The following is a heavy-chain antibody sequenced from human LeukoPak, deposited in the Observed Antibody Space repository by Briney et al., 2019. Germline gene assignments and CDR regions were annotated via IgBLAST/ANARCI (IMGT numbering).Heavy chain of an antibody. V-gene: IGHV3-11*01. CDR3: ARPEFQLATHFGY. J-gene: IGHJ4*02. D-gene: IGHD2-2*01. Sequence: GGSLRLSCAASGFTFSDYYTSWIRQAPGKGLEWVSYISSSGSTIYYADSVKGRFTISRDNAKNSLYLQMNSLRAEDTAVYYCARPEFQLATHFGYWGQGTLVTVSS. CDR1: GFTFSDYY. CDR2: ISSSGSTI.